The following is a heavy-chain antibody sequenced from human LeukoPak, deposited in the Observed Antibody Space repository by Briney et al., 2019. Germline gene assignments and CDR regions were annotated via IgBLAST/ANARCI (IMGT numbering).Heavy chain of an antibody. CDR3: ARDPNYDFWSGPHLDWFDP. V-gene: IGHV1-69*01. D-gene: IGHD3-3*01. J-gene: IGHJ5*02. Sequence: SVKVSCQASGCTFSSYAISWVRQAPGQGLEGVGGIIPIFGTANYAQKFQGRVTITADESTSTAYMELSSLRSEDTAVYYCARDPNYDFWSGPHLDWFDPWGQGTLVTVSS. CDR1: GCTFSSYA. CDR2: IIPIFGTA.